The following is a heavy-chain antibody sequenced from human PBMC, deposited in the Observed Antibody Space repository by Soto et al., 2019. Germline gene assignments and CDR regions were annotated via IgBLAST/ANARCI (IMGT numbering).Heavy chain of an antibody. D-gene: IGHD1-26*01. CDR2: ISAYNGNT. J-gene: IGHJ6*02. V-gene: IGHV1-18*01. CDR1: GYTFTGYG. Sequence: ASVKVSCKASGYTFTGYGISWVRQAPGQGLEWMGWISAYNGNTNYAQKLQGRVTMTTDTSTGTAYMERRSLRSDDTAVYYCASGELLPSPSYYYYYGMDVWGQGTTVTVSS. CDR3: ASGELLPSPSYYYYYGMDV.